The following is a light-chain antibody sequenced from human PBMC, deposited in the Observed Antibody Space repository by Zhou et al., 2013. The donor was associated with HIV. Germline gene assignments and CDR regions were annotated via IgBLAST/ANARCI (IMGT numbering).Light chain of an antibody. CDR1: QSISTY. CDR3: QQSYSTPFT. CDR2: KAS. V-gene: IGKV1-39*01. J-gene: IGKJ3*01. Sequence: GARVTITCRASQSISTYVNWYEQKPGKAPKLLIYKASTLESEVPSRFSGSASGTDFTLTISSLQPEDFATYYCQQSYSTPFTFGPGTKV.